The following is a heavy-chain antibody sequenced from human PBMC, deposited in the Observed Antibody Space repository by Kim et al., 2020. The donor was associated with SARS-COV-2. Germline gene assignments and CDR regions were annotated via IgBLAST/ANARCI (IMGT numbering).Heavy chain of an antibody. J-gene: IGHJ5*02. CDR3: ARARRSSGWSLGGVRGFDP. D-gene: IGHD6-19*01. V-gene: IGHV4-39*07. Sequence: SRVTISVDTSKNQFSLKLSSVTAADTAVYYCARARRSSGWSLGGVRGFDPWGQGTLVTVSS.